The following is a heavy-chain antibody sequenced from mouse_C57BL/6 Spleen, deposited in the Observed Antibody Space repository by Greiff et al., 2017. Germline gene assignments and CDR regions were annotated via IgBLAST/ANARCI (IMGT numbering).Heavy chain of an antibody. Sequence: EVQLVESEGGLVQPGSSMKLSCTASGFTFSDYYMAWVRQVPEKGLEWVANINYDGSSTYYLDSLKSRFIISRDNAKNILYLQMSSLKSEDTATYYCAREYGYFDYWGQGTTLTVSS. CDR3: AREYGYFDY. CDR2: INYDGSST. D-gene: IGHD1-1*02. J-gene: IGHJ2*01. CDR1: GFTFSDYY. V-gene: IGHV5-16*01.